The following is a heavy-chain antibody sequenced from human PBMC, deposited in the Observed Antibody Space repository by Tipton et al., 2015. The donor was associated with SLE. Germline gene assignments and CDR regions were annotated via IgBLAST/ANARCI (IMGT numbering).Heavy chain of an antibody. J-gene: IGHJ3*02. D-gene: IGHD3-22*01. V-gene: IGHV4-34*01. CDR3: AREALRDYDSSGYPDAFDI. Sequence: GLVKPSETLSLTCAVYGGSFGGYYWSWIRQPPGKGLEWIGEINHSGSTNYNSSLKSRVTISVDTSKNQFSLKLSSVTAADTAVYYCAREALRDYDSSGYPDAFDIWGQGTMVTVSS. CDR1: GGSFGGYY. CDR2: INHSGST.